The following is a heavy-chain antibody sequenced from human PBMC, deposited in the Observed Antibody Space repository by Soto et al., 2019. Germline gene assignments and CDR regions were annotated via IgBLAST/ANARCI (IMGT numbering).Heavy chain of an antibody. V-gene: IGHV1-58*01. J-gene: IGHJ4*02. Sequence: ASVKVSCKASGFTFTSSAVQWVRQARGQRLEGIGWNVVGSGNTNYAQKSQERVTITRDMSTSTAYMELSSLRSEDTAVYYCLAIDDSYGRAINHYWGQGTLVTVSS. CDR1: GFTFTSSA. D-gene: IGHD5-18*01. CDR2: NVVGSGNT. CDR3: LAIDDSYGRAINHY.